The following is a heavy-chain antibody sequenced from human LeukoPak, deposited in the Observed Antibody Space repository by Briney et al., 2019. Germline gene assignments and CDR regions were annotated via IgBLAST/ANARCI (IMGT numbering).Heavy chain of an antibody. CDR2: INPNSGGT. Sequence: ASVKVSCKASGYTFTGYYMHWVRQAPGQGLEWMGWINPNSGGTNYAQKFQGRVTMTRDTSISTAYMELSRLRSDDTAVYYCARTLWIQLWLLFDYWGQGTLVTVSS. CDR1: GYTFTGYY. J-gene: IGHJ4*02. CDR3: ARTLWIQLWLLFDY. V-gene: IGHV1-2*02. D-gene: IGHD5-18*01.